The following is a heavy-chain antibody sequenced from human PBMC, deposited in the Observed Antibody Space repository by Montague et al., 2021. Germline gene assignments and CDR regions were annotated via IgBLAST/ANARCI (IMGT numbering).Heavy chain of an antibody. Sequence: CAISGDSDGGEKVRWKWEGQTPEGRSECQGGRNYRSKKTSDYAKSVEGRISIDPDTSKNQFFLHLRSVTPEDTGVYYCVRDTGSAQAGFDAWGQGTLVTVSS. V-gene: IGHV6-1*01. J-gene: IGHJ4*02. CDR3: VRDTGSAQAGFDA. D-gene: IGHD4-17*01. CDR1: GDSDGGEKVR. CDR2: RNYRSKKTS.